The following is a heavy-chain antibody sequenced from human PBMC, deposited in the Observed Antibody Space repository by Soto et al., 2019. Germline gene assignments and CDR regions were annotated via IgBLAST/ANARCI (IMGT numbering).Heavy chain of an antibody. CDR1: GDSVSSDRYF. CDR2: ISYTGDT. V-gene: IGHV4-61*01. Sequence: SETLSLTCIVSGDSVSSDRYFWTWIRQPPGKGLEWIAYISYTGDTNYSPSLKSRVTISVDTSRNQFSLTLTSVTAADTAVYFCARIVVGATVDLWGQGSLVTVSS. CDR3: ARIVVGATVDL. D-gene: IGHD1-26*01. J-gene: IGHJ5*02.